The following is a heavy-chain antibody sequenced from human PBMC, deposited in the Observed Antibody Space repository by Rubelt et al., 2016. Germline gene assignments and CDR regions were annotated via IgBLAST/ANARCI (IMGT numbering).Heavy chain of an antibody. D-gene: IGHD2-15*01. V-gene: IGHV4-34*01. CDR2: INRSGST. CDR3: ASRFSGGSSALYYGMDV. CDR1: GGSFSGYY. Sequence: QVQLQQWGAGLLKPSETLSLTCAVYGGSFSGYYWSWIRQPPGKGLEWIGEINRSGSTNYNPSLKCGGTSSGDTSKNEFSLRLGSVTAADTAVYYCASRFSGGSSALYYGMDVWGQGTTVTVSS. J-gene: IGHJ6*02.